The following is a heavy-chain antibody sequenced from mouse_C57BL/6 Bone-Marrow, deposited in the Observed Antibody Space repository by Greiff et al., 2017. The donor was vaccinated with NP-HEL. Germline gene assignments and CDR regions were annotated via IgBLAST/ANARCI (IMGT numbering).Heavy chain of an antibody. CDR3: TRGGLFAY. Sequence: QVQLKQSGAELVRPGASVTLSCKASGYTFTYSEMHWVKQTPVHGLEWIGAIDPETGGTAYNQKFKGKAILTADKSSSTAYMELRSLTSEDSAVYYCTRGGLFAYWGQGTLVTVSA. J-gene: IGHJ3*01. CDR2: IDPETGGT. CDR1: GYTFTYSE. V-gene: IGHV1-15*01.